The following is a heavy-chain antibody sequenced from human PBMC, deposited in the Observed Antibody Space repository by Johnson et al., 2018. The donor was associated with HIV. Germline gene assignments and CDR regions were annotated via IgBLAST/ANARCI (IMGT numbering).Heavy chain of an antibody. J-gene: IGHJ3*01. CDR1: GFTFSSFW. D-gene: IGHD2-15*01. CDR3: ARDLRLRAIVALDV. V-gene: IGHV3-7*04. CDR2: IKQDGSEK. Sequence: VQLVESGGGLVQPGGSLRLSCAASGFTFSSFWMSWVRQAPGKGLEWVANIKQDGSEKYYVDSVKGRFTISRDNAKNSLSLQMNSLRAEDTAIYYCARDLRLRAIVALDVWGEGTMVTVSS.